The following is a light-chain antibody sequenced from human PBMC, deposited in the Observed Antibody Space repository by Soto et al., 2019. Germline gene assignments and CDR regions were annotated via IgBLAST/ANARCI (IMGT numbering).Light chain of an antibody. V-gene: IGKV3-11*01. CDR1: QSVSSY. CDR2: DAS. CDR3: QQHSNWPLT. Sequence: DIVLTQSPATLSLSPGERATLSCRASQSVSSYLAWYQQKPGKAPRLLIYDASNRATGIPARFSGSGSGTDFTLTISSLQPEDFAVYYCQQHSNWPLTFGGGTKVEIK. J-gene: IGKJ4*01.